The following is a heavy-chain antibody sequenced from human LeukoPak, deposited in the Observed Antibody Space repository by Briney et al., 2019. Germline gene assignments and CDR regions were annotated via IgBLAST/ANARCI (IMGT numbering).Heavy chain of an antibody. Sequence: GGPLRLSCAASGFTFSSYWMHWVRHAPGKGLVWVSRIKSDGSTNYSDSVKGRFTISRDNAKNTLSLQMNSLRAEDTGVYYCARAPSEIGGYYPEYFRHWGQGTLVTVSS. J-gene: IGHJ1*01. CDR2: IKSDGST. D-gene: IGHD3-22*01. CDR1: GFTFSSYW. CDR3: ARAPSEIGGYYPEYFRH. V-gene: IGHV3-74*01.